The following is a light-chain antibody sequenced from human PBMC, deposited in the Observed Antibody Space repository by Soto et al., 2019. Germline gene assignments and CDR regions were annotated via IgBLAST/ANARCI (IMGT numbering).Light chain of an antibody. CDR2: DSS. V-gene: IGKV3-20*01. Sequence: EIVLTQSPGTLSLSPGERATLSCRASQSLSSNFLAWYQQKPGQPPRLLIYDSSTRATGFPDRFSGSGSGTDFTLTIRRLEPDDFAVYYCQQYGSSPRTFGQGTKVDIK. CDR3: QQYGSSPRT. CDR1: QSLSSNF. J-gene: IGKJ1*01.